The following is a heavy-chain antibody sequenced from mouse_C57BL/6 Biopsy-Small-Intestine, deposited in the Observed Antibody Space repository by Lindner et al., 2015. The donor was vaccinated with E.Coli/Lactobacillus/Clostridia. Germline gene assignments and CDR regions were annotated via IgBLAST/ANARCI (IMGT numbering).Heavy chain of an antibody. V-gene: IGHV5-17*01. J-gene: IGHJ4*01. CDR2: ISSGSNTI. CDR3: ARPYYYSMDY. CDR1: GFTFSDYG. Sequence: VQLQESGGGLVKPGGSLKLSCAASGFTFSDYGMHRVRQSPEKGLEWVAYISSGSNTIYYVDTVKGRFTISRDNAKNTLFLQMTSLRSEDTAMYYCARPYYYSMDYWGQGTPVTVSS.